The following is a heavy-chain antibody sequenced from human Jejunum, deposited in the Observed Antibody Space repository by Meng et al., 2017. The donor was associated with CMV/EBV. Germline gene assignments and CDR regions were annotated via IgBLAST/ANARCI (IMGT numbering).Heavy chain of an antibody. CDR1: GGSISSYY. CDR2: IYYSGST. CDR3: ARDLGTGLVEY. Sequence: CTVSGGSISSYYWSWIRQPPGKGLEYIGYIYYSGSTKYNPSLKSRVTISIDTSKNQFSLKLSSVTAADTAVYYCARDLGTGLVEYWGQGTLVTVS. J-gene: IGHJ4*02. D-gene: IGHD1-1*01. V-gene: IGHV4-59*01.